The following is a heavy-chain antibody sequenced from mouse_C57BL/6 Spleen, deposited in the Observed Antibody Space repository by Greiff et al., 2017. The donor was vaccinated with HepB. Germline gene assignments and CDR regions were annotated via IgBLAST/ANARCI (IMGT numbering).Heavy chain of an antibody. D-gene: IGHD1-1*01. J-gene: IGHJ2*01. Sequence: VQLKESGPGLVKPSQSLSLTCSVTGYSITSGYYWNWIRQFPGNKLEWMGYISYDGSNNYNPSLKNRISITRDTSKNQFFLKLNSVTTEDTATYYCARAYYGSLDYWGQGTTLTVSS. CDR2: ISYDGSN. V-gene: IGHV3-6*01. CDR1: GYSITSGYY. CDR3: ARAYYGSLDY.